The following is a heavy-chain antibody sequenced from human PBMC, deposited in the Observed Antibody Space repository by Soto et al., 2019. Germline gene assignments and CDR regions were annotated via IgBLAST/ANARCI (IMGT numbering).Heavy chain of an antibody. J-gene: IGHJ4*02. Sequence: QVQLVQSGADVKKPGASVKLSCKASGYTFTTYAISWLRQAPGQGLEWMGWSNTYTGNTDYAQSLQGRVTMXXDXSXXTAYMELRSLRSDDTAVYYCARDRLSRTSSITFDYWGQGVLVTVSS. CDR2: SNTYTGNT. V-gene: IGHV1-18*01. CDR3: ARDRLSRTSSITFDY. CDR1: GYTFTTYA. D-gene: IGHD6-6*01.